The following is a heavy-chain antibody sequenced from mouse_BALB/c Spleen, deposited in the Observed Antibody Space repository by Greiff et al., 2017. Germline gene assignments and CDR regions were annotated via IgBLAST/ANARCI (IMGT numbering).Heavy chain of an antibody. CDR3: ARAGRYDAMDY. J-gene: IGHJ4*01. CDR1: GYTFTDYE. V-gene: IGHV1-15*01. Sequence: VQLQESGAELVRPGASVTLSCKASGYTFTDYEMHWVKQTPVHGLEWIGAIDPETGGTAYNQKFKGKATLTVDKSSSTAYMQLKSLTSEDSAVYYCARAGRYDAMDYWGQGTSVTVSS. CDR2: IDPETGGT.